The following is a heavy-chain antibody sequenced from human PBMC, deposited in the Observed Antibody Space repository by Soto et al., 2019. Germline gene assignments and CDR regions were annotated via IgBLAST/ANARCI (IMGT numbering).Heavy chain of an antibody. V-gene: IGHV3-21*01. CDR3: TRDASRDSSARGWFDP. Sequence: PRGSLRLSCAASGFTFRSFTMNWVRQAPGKGLERVSTISSNSAYIYYTDALRGRFTISRDNAKNSLHLQMNSLRAEDTAVYYCTRDASRDSSARGWFDPWGPGTLVTVYS. CDR1: GFTFRSFT. J-gene: IGHJ5*02. CDR2: ISSNSAYI. D-gene: IGHD6-13*01.